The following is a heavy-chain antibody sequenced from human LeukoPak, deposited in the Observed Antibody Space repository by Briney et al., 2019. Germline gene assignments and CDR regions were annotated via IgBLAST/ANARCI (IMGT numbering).Heavy chain of an antibody. CDR1: GFTFDDYA. J-gene: IGHJ5*02. CDR2: ISWNSGSI. CDR3: AKGQYYDILTGYFGFDP. D-gene: IGHD3-9*01. Sequence: GGSLRLSCAASGFTFDDYAMHWVRQAPGKGLEWVSGISWNSGSIGYADSVKGRFTISRDNAKNSLYLQMNSLRAEDMALYYCAKGQYYDILTGYFGFDPWGQGTLVTVSS. V-gene: IGHV3-9*03.